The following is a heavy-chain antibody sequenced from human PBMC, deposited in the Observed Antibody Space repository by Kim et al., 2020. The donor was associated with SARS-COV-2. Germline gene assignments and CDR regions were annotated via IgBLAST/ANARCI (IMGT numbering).Heavy chain of an antibody. CDR3: ARDPPTPRGTFDS. V-gene: IGHV4-4*06. D-gene: IGHD3-10*01. Sequence: YNPSLKSRVTMSVDTSKKQFSLKLSYVNAADTAVYYCARDPPTPRGTFDSWGRGTMVTVSS. J-gene: IGHJ3*02.